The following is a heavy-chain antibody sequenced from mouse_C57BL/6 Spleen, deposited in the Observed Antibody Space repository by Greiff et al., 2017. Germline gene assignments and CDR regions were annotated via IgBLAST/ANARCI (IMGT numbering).Heavy chain of an antibody. J-gene: IGHJ1*03. Sequence: EVQLQQSGPGLVKPSQSLSLTCSVTGYSITSGYYWNWIRQFPGNKLEWMGYISYDGSNNYNPSLKNRISITRDTSKNQFFLKLNSVTTEDTATYYCARDPDYYGSSYGYFDVWGTGTTVTVSS. CDR1: GYSITSGYY. CDR3: ARDPDYYGSSYGYFDV. V-gene: IGHV3-6*01. D-gene: IGHD1-1*01. CDR2: ISYDGSN.